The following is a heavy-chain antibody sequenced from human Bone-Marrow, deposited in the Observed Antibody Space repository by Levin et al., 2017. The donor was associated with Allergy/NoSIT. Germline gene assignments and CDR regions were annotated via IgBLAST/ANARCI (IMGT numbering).Heavy chain of an antibody. CDR2: IKQDESEK. V-gene: IGHV3-7*01. CDR1: GFTFSDYW. J-gene: IGHJ6*02. CDR3: ARFGLQYLLSMDV. D-gene: IGHD3-9*01. Sequence: LSLTCVASGFTFSDYWMSWVRQAPGKGLEWVANIKQDESEKYFVDSVKGRFTISRDNAKNSLYLQMNSLRAEDTAVYYCARFGLQYLLSMDVWGQGTTVTVSS.